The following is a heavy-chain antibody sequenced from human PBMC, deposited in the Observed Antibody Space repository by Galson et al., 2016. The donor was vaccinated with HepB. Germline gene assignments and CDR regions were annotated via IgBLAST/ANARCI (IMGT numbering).Heavy chain of an antibody. J-gene: IGHJ4*02. CDR3: ARERPDIAVAAFDY. CDR1: GFTFSSYG. V-gene: IGHV3-33*01. Sequence: SLRLSCAASGFTFSSYGMHWVRQAPGKGLEWVALIWYDGNNKYYADSVKGRFTISRDNSKNTLYLQVNSLRAEDTAVYYCARERPDIAVAAFDYWGRGTLVTVSS. D-gene: IGHD6-19*01. CDR2: IWYDGNNK.